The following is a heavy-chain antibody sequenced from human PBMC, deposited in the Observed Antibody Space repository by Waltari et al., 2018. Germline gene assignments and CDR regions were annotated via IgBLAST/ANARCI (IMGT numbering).Heavy chain of an antibody. J-gene: IGHJ3*02. V-gene: IGHV3-15*01. D-gene: IGHD6-19*01. Sequence: EVQLVESGGGLVKPGGSLRLSCAASGFTFSNAWMSWVRQAPGKGLEWVGRIKSKTDGGTTDYAAPVKVRFTISRDDSKNTLYLQMNSLKTEDTAVYYCTTAREIAGYSSGWGGDAFDIWGQGTMVTVSS. CDR1: GFTFSNAW. CDR2: IKSKTDGGTT. CDR3: TTAREIAGYSSGWGGDAFDI.